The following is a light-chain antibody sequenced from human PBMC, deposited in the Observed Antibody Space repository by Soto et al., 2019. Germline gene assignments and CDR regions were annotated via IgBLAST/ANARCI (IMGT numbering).Light chain of an antibody. V-gene: IGKV1-5*01. J-gene: IGKJ2*01. Sequence: DIRMTQSPSTLSASVGDRGTITCRARQSISSWLAWYEQKPGKAPKLLIYDASSFESGVPSRFSGSGSGTEFYLTISSLQTDDFATIYCQQYNSNLYTFGQGTKLEIK. CDR2: DAS. CDR3: QQYNSNLYT. CDR1: QSISSW.